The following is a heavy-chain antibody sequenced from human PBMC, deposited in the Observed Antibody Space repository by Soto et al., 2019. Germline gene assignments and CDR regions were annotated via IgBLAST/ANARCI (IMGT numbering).Heavy chain of an antibody. V-gene: IGHV4-31*03. D-gene: IGHD3-22*01. CDR3: ARSYYDSSGYYYDTRWFDP. J-gene: IGHJ5*02. Sequence: TLSLTCTASGGSISSGGYYWSWIRQHPGKGLEWIGYIYYSGSTYYNPSLKSRVTISVDTSKNQFSLKLSSVTAADTAVYYCARSYYDSSGYYYDTRWFDPWGQGTLVTVSS. CDR1: GGSISSGGYY. CDR2: IYYSGST.